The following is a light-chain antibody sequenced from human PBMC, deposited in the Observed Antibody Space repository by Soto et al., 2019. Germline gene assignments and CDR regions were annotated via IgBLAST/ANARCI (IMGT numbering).Light chain of an antibody. CDR2: GAS. V-gene: IGKV3-15*01. Sequence: EIVMTQSPATLSVSPGERATLSCRARQSVSSNLAWYQQKPGQAPRLLIYGASTWATGVPARFSGSGSGTEFTLTISSLQSEDFAVYYCQHYNNWPITFGQGTRLEIK. J-gene: IGKJ5*01. CDR3: QHYNNWPIT. CDR1: QSVSSN.